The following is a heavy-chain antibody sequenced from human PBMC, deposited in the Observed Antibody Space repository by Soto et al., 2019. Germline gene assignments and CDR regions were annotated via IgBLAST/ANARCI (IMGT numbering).Heavy chain of an antibody. D-gene: IGHD6-13*01. V-gene: IGHV4-39*07. CDR3: ARKTRGPKYSSSWYVGYYGMDV. CDR1: GGSISSGGYY. CDR2: LNHSGST. J-gene: IGHJ6*02. Sequence: PSETLSLTCTVSGGSISSGGYYWSWIRQPPGKGLEWIGELNHSGSTNYNPSLKSRVTISVDTSKNQFSLKLSSVTAADTAVYYCARKTRGPKYSSSWYVGYYGMDVWGQGTTVTVSS.